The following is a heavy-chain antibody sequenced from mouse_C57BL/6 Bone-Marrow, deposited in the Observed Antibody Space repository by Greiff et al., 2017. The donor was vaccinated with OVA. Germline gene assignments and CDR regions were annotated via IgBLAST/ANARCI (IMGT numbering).Heavy chain of an antibody. J-gene: IGHJ3*01. CDR3: ARPLRYSPWAFAY. D-gene: IGHD1-1*01. CDR1: EYEFPSHD. V-gene: IGHV5-2*01. Sequence: EVKRVESGGGLVQPGESLKLSCESNEYEFPSHDMSWVRKTPEKRLELVAAINSDGGSTYYPDTMERRFIISRDNTKKTLYLQMSSMRSEDTALYYYARPLRYSPWAFAYWGQGTLVTVSA. CDR2: INSDGGST.